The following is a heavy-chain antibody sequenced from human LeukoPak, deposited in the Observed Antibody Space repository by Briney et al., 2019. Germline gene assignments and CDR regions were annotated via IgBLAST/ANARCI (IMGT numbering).Heavy chain of an antibody. Sequence: SQTLSLTCTVSGGPISSGGYYWSWIHQHLGKGLEWIGYIYYSGSTYYNPSLKSRVTISVDTSKNQFSLKLSSVTAADTAVYYCARDSTYYYYGMDVWGQGTTVTVSS. CDR3: ARDSTYYYYGMDV. CDR2: IYYSGST. J-gene: IGHJ6*02. CDR1: GGPISSGGYY. V-gene: IGHV4-31*03.